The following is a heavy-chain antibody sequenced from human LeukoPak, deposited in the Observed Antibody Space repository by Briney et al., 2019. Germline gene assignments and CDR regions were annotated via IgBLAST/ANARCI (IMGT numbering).Heavy chain of an antibody. V-gene: IGHV3-30-3*01. Sequence: PGRSLRLSCAASGFTFSGYAMHWVRQAPGMGLEWVAVISYDGTNKYYADSVKGRFTVSRDISKNTLSLQMNSLTAEDTAVYYCARQRGPSLYSSAYFDYWGQGTLGPVSS. J-gene: IGHJ4*02. CDR1: GFTFSGYA. CDR2: ISYDGTNK. CDR3: ARQRGPSLYSSAYFDY. D-gene: IGHD3-22*01.